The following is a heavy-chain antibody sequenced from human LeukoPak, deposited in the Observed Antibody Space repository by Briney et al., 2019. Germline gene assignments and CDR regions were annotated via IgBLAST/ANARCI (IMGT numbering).Heavy chain of an antibody. J-gene: IGHJ5*02. D-gene: IGHD3-9*01. CDR1: GGSISSSSYY. CDR3: ARQGYYDILTGYP. CDR2: IYYSGST. Sequence: SETLSLTCTVSGGSISSSSYYWGWIRQPPGKGLEGIGSIYYSGSTYYNPSLKRRVTISVATSKNQFSLKLSSVTAADTAVYYCARQGYYDILTGYPWGQGTLVTVSS. V-gene: IGHV4-39*01.